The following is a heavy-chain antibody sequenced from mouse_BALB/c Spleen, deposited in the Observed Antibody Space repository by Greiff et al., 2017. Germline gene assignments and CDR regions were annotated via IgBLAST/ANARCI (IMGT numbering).Heavy chain of an antibody. Sequence: EVKLVESGGGLVQPGGSMKLSCVASGFTFSNYWMNWVRQSPEKGLEWVAEIRLKSNNYATHYAESVKGRFTISRDDSKSSVYLQMNNLRAEDTGIYYCTRRGQYYFDYWGQGTTLTVSS. CDR2: IRLKSNNYAT. CDR3: TRRGQYYFDY. CDR1: GFTFSNYW. V-gene: IGHV6-6*02. J-gene: IGHJ2*01.